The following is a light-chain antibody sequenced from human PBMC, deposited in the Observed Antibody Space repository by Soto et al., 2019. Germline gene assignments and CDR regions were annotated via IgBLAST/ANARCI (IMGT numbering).Light chain of an antibody. CDR3: CSSTRRDTRV. CDR1: SSDVGGYNF. V-gene: IGLV2-14*01. J-gene: IGLJ1*01. Sequence: QSVLTQPASVSGSPGQSITISCTGTSSDVGGYNFVSWYQQHPGKAPKLMIYEVTNRPSGVSNRFSGSKSGNTASLTISGLQSEDEDAYSCCSSTRRDTRVFGTGNKLTVL. CDR2: EVT.